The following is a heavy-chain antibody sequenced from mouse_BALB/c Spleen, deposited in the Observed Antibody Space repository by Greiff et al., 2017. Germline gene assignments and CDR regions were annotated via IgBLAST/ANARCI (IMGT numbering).Heavy chain of an antibody. CDR2: IWSGGST. D-gene: IGHD2-3*01. CDR3: AIKRDGHMDY. CDR1: GFSLTSYG. J-gene: IGHJ2*01. V-gene: IGHV2-2*02. Sequence: HVQLLQSGPGLVQPSQCLSITCAVSGFSLTSYGVHWVRPSPGKGLEWLGVIWSGGSTDYNPAFISRLSNSKDNSTSQVFFKMNSLQTNNSAIDYCAIKRDGHMDYWGQGTTLTVSS.